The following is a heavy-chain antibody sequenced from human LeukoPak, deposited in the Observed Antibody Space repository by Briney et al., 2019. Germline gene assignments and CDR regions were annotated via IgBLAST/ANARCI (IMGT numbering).Heavy chain of an antibody. V-gene: IGHV2-70*04. J-gene: IGHJ3*02. CDR3: AQMGATTSYDAFDI. Sequence: SGPALVKPTQTLTLTCTFSGFSLSTSGMRVSWIRQPPGKALEWLARIDWDDDKFYSTSLKTRLTISKDTSKNQVVLTMTNMDPVDTATYYCAQMGATTSYDAFDIWGQGTMVTVSS. D-gene: IGHD1-26*01. CDR1: GFSLSTSGMR. CDR2: IDWDDDK.